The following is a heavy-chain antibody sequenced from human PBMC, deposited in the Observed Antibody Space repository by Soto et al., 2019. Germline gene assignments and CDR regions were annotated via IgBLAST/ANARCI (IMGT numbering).Heavy chain of an antibody. Sequence: QVQLVQSRAEVKKPGSSVKVSCKASGGTFSSYAISWVRQAPGQGLEWMGGIIPISDTTNYAQKFQGRVTITADESTSTAYMELSSLRSEDTAMYYCARSQGSSTSLEIYYYYYYGMDVWGQGTTVTVSS. V-gene: IGHV1-69*01. CDR2: IIPISDTT. D-gene: IGHD2-2*01. J-gene: IGHJ6*02. CDR3: ARSQGSSTSLEIYYYYYYGMDV. CDR1: GGTFSSYA.